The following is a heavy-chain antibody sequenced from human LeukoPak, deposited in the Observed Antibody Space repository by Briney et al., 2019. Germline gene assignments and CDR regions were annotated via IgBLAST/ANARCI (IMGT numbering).Heavy chain of an antibody. J-gene: IGHJ4*02. CDR2: ISGSGSST. V-gene: IGHV3-23*01. CDR3: AKVISGDSSGYAYFDY. D-gene: IGHD3-22*01. Sequence: GGSLRLSCVASGFTFSTFAMNWVRQAPGKGLEWVSAISGSGSSTYYADSVKGRFTISRDNSKNTLYLQMNSLRAEDTAVYYCAKVISGDSSGYAYFDYWGQGTLVTVSS. CDR1: GFTFSTFA.